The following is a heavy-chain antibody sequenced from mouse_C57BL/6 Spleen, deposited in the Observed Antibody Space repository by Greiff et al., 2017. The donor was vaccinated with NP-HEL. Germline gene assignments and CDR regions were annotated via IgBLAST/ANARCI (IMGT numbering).Heavy chain of an antibody. J-gene: IGHJ2*01. CDR2: IDPANGNT. V-gene: IGHV14-3*01. CDR3: ARDDYYGPSGYFDY. D-gene: IGHD1-1*01. Sequence: VQLKQSVAELVRPGASVKLSCTASGFNIKNTYMHWVKQRPEQGLEWIGRIDPANGNTKYAPKFQGKATITADTTSNTAYLKLSSLTSEDTAIYYCARDDYYGPSGYFDYWGQGTTLTVSS. CDR1: GFNIKNTY.